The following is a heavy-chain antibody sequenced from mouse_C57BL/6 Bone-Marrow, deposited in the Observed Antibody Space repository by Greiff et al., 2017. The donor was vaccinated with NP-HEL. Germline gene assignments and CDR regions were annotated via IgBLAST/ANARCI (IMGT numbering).Heavy chain of an antibody. CDR2: ISDGGSYT. J-gene: IGHJ4*01. CDR3: ARVSSMITRAMDY. Sequence: EVKVVESGGGLVKPGGSLKLSCAASGFTFSSYAMSWVRQTPEKRLEWVATISDGGSYTYYPDNVKGRFTISRDNAKNNLYLQMSHLKSEDTAMYYCARVSSMITRAMDYWGQGTSVTVSS. V-gene: IGHV5-4*03. D-gene: IGHD2-4*01. CDR1: GFTFSSYA.